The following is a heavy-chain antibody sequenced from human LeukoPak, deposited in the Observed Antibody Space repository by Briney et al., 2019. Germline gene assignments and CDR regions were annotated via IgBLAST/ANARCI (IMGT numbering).Heavy chain of an antibody. CDR3: TRDLAAVPGPRMDV. Sequence: GGSLRLSCAASGFSFSSYYMSWVRQAPGKGLEWVTLINPDGSERYYVDSVKGRFTISRDNAKNSLYLQMDSLRDDDTAMYFCTRDLAAVPGPRMDVWGQGTTVTVSS. J-gene: IGHJ6*02. V-gene: IGHV3-7*03. CDR2: INPDGSER. D-gene: IGHD6-19*01. CDR1: GFSFSSYY.